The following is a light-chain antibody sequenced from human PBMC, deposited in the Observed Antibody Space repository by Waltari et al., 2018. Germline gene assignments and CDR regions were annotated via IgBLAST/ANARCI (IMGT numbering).Light chain of an antibody. J-gene: IGKJ5*01. CDR2: SAS. CDR1: QDISSF. CDR3: QQLLTYPIS. Sequence: IQLTQSPSSLPASVGDRVAITCRASQDISSFLAWYQQIPGKAPKLLIYSASTLQSGVPSRFSGSGYGADFTLTISSLQPEDFATYYCQQLLTYPISFGQGTRLEIK. V-gene: IGKV1-9*01.